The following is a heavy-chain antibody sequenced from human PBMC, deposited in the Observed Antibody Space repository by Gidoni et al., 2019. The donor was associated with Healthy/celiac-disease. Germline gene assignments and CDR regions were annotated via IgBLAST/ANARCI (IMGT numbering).Heavy chain of an antibody. D-gene: IGHD3-10*01. CDR2: FNPEDGGT. V-gene: IGHV1-24*01. J-gene: IGHJ6*02. Sequence: QGQLVQSGAEVKKPGASVKVSCKVSGYALSDLFMHWVRRAPGKGLEWMGTFNPEDGGTVYAQSFQGRVTMTADSSTDTAYMELSSLRSEDTAVYYCATDYSGSGGDVWGQGTTVTVSS. CDR3: ATDYSGSGGDV. CDR1: GYALSDLF.